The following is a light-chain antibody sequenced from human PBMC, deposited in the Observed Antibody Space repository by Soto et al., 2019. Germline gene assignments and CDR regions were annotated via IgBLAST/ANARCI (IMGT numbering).Light chain of an antibody. CDR1: SSNIGSGYD. Sequence: QSVLPQPPSVSGAPGQRVTISCTGSSSNIGSGYDVHWYQQLPGTAPKLLIYGNSNRPSGVPDRFSGSKSGTSASLAITGLQAEYEAYYYWQSYDCSLSGVVFGGGTKLTVL. J-gene: IGLJ2*01. CDR2: GNS. CDR3: QSYDCSLSGVV. V-gene: IGLV1-40*01.